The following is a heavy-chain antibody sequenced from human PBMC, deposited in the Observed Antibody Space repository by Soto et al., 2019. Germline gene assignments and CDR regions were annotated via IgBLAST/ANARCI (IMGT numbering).Heavy chain of an antibody. CDR1: GGSISSTNS. CDR2: IHPSGRT. D-gene: IGHD4-17*01. Sequence: QVQLQESGPGLMKPSGTLSLTCAVSGGSISSTNSWSWVRQPPGKGLEWIAEIHPSGRTNYNPSLTSPTTISADKSNNQVSLRVDSVTAADRAVYYCARHGVYYFDYWGKGTLVTVSS. J-gene: IGHJ4*02. CDR3: ARHGVYYFDY. V-gene: IGHV4-4*02.